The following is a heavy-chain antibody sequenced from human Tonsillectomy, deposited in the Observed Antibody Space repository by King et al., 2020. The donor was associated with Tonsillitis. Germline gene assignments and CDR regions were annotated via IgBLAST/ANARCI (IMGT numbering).Heavy chain of an antibody. J-gene: IGHJ3*02. CDR3: AREGLGASGWPDAFDI. CDR1: GFTFSSYA. V-gene: IGHV3-30*01. Sequence: VQLVESGGGVVQPGRSLRLSCAASGFTFSSYAMHWVRQAPGKGLEWVAVISYDGSNKYYADSVKGRFTISRDNSKNTLYLQMNSLRAEDTAVYYCAREGLGASGWPDAFDIWAKGQWSPSLQ. CDR2: ISYDGSNK. D-gene: IGHD6-19*01.